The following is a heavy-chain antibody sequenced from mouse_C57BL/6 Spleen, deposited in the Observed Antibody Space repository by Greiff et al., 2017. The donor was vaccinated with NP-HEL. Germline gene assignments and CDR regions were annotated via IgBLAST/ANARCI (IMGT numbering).Heavy chain of an antibody. V-gene: IGHV6-3*01. CDR1: GFTFSNYW. D-gene: IGHD2-4*01. Sequence: EVQLQESGGGLVQPGGSMKLSCVASGFTFSNYWMNWVRQSPEKGLEWVAQIRLKSDNYATHYAESVKGRFTISRDDSKSRVYLQMNNLRAEDTGIYYCTVYYDYGGWFAYWGQGTLVTVSA. J-gene: IGHJ3*01. CDR2: IRLKSDNYAT. CDR3: TVYYDYGGWFAY.